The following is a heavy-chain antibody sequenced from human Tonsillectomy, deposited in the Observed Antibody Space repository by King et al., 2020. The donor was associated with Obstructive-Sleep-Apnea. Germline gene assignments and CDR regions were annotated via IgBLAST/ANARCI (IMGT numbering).Heavy chain of an antibody. Sequence: VQLQESGPGLVKPSQTLSLTCTVSGGSISSGGDYWSWLRQHPGKGLEWIGYIYYSGSTYYNPSPKSRVTISVDTSKNQFSLTLSSVTAADTAVYYCARDTAYCGGDCSRDDAFDIWGQGTMVTVSS. CDR1: GGSISSGGDY. V-gene: IGHV4-31*03. CDR2: IYYSGST. J-gene: IGHJ3*02. CDR3: ARDTAYCGGDCSRDDAFDI. D-gene: IGHD2-21*02.